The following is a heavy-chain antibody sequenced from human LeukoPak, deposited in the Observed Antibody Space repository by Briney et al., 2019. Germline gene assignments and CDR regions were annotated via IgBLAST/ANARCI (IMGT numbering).Heavy chain of an antibody. V-gene: IGHV5-51*01. J-gene: IGHJ4*02. D-gene: IGHD6-19*01. CDR3: ARQYLQDSSGRYYSDY. Sequence: GESLKISCKGSGYSFTSYWIGWVRQMPGKGLEWMGIIYPGDSDTRYSPSFQGQVTISADKSISTAYLQWSSLKASDTAMYYCARQYLQDSSGRYYSDYWGQGTLVTVSS. CDR1: GYSFTSYW. CDR2: IYPGDSDT.